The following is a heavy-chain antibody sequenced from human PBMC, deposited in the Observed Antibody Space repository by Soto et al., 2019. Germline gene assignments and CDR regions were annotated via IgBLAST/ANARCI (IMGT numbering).Heavy chain of an antibody. V-gene: IGHV3-23*01. J-gene: IGHJ4*02. CDR2: ISGSGDKT. D-gene: IGHD3-22*01. CDR3: GRGRDSDGSVYRPVEY. Sequence: EVQLLEPGGGLAQPGGSVRLSCAASGFSFDEYAMTWVRQAAGKGLEWVSAISGSGDKTYYADSAKGRFTISRDNSKNTLDLQMTSLRVEDTAVYYCGRGRDSDGSVYRPVEYWGQGTLVTVSS. CDR1: GFSFDEYA.